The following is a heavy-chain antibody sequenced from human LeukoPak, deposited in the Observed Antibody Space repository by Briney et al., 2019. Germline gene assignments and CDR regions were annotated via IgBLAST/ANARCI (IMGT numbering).Heavy chain of an antibody. CDR3: GRLYSSGWQFDY. D-gene: IGHD6-19*01. Sequence: GAALKISCKGSGYRFTSYWIGWVRQMPGKGLEWKRIIYPGDSDTRYSPSFQGEVTFSAAQPRSTAYLQCSSLKASDTARYYCGRLYSSGWQFDYWGQGTLVTVSS. CDR2: IYPGDSDT. V-gene: IGHV5-51*01. J-gene: IGHJ4*02. CDR1: GYRFTSYW.